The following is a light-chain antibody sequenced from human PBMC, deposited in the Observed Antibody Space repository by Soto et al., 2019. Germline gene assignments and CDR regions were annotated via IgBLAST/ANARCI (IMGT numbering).Light chain of an antibody. J-gene: IGKJ5*01. V-gene: IGKV3-11*01. CDR1: QSFGTD. CDR3: QQRSNWPPT. CDR2: DSS. Sequence: ETVLTQSAGTLSLSPGEGASLXCRASQSFGTDVVWYQQKPGEARRRLIYDSSNRANGSATRFRGSGSGTDFTRTISSVEPEDFAVYIGQQRSNWPPTFGQGTRLEIK.